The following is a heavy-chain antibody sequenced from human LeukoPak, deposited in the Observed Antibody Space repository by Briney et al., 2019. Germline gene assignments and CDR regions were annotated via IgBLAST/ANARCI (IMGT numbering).Heavy chain of an antibody. Sequence: SVKVSCKASGYTFTSYYIHWVRQAPGQGLEWMGVINPSGGGTSYAQKFQGRVTMTRDTSTSTVYMDLRSLRSEDTAVYFCARDMLAVPSNWFDPWGQGTLVTVSS. D-gene: IGHD2-8*01. CDR1: GYTFTSYY. CDR2: INPSGGGT. CDR3: ARDMLAVPSNWFDP. J-gene: IGHJ5*02. V-gene: IGHV1-46*01.